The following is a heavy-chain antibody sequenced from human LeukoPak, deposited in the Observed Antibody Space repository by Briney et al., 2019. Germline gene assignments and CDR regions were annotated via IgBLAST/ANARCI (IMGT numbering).Heavy chain of an antibody. J-gene: IGHJ4*02. V-gene: IGHV1-18*01. D-gene: IGHD2-15*01. CDR3: ARDFLGDMGDY. Sequence: ASVKVSCEASGYTFTSYGISWVRQAPGQGLEWMGWISAYSGNTNYAQKLEGRVTMTTDTSTSTAYMELRSLRSDDTAVYYCARDFLGDMGDYWGQGTLVTVSS. CDR2: ISAYSGNT. CDR1: GYTFTSYG.